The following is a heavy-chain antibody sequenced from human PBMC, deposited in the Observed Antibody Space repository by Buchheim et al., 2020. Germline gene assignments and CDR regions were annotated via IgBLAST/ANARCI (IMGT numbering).Heavy chain of an antibody. J-gene: IGHJ3*02. Sequence: EVQLVQSGGGLVQPGGSVRLSCAASGFSVSSYEMNWVRQVPGKGLEWVSYISSSSSTIYYADSVKGRFTTSRDNAKNSLYLRMDSLRAEDTAVYYCARRFDIWGPGT. CDR2: ISSSSSTI. CDR3: ARRFDI. CDR1: GFSVSSYE. V-gene: IGHV3-48*01.